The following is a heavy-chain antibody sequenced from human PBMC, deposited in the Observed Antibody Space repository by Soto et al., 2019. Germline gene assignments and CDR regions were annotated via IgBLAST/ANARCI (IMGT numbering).Heavy chain of an antibody. CDR3: AREGPASTNWFDP. CDR1: GGSITSYY. D-gene: IGHD3-16*01. Sequence: PSETLSLTCTVSGGSITSYYWSWIRQPPGKGLEWIGYIYHSGSANYNLSLKSRVTISADTSKNQFSLKLSSVTAADTAVYYCAREGPASTNWFDPWGQGTLVTVSS. V-gene: IGHV4-59*01. J-gene: IGHJ5*02. CDR2: IYHSGSA.